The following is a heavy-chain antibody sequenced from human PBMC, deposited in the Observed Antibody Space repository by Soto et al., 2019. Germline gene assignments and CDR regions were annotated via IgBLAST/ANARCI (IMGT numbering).Heavy chain of an antibody. D-gene: IGHD2-15*01. Sequence: GGSLRLSCAASGFTFSSYSINWVRQAPGKGLEWVSSISSSSSYIYYADSVKGRFTISRDNAKNSLYLQMNSLRAEDTAVYYCAISSSFRYCSGGSCYSDRWFDPWGQGTLVTVSS. J-gene: IGHJ5*02. CDR2: ISSSSSYI. V-gene: IGHV3-21*01. CDR1: GFTFSSYS. CDR3: AISSSFRYCSGGSCYSDRWFDP.